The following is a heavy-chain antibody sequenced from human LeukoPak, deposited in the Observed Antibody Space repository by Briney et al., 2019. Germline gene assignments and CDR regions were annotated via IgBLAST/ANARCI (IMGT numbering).Heavy chain of an antibody. J-gene: IGHJ3*02. Sequence: GASVKVSCKASGGTFSSYAISWVRQAPEQGLEWMGRIIPIFGTANYAQKFQGRVTITTDESTSTAYMELSSLRSEDTAVYYCARRGVAVAGTEDAFDIWGQGTMVTVSS. CDR3: ARRGVAVAGTEDAFDI. V-gene: IGHV1-69*05. CDR2: IIPIFGTA. CDR1: GGTFSSYA. D-gene: IGHD6-19*01.